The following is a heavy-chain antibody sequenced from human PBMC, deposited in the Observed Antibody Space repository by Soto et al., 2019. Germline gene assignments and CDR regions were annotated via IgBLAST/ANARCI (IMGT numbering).Heavy chain of an antibody. CDR2: ISSSSSYI. CDR1: GFTLSSYS. V-gene: IGHV3-21*01. J-gene: IGHJ4*02. Sequence: LRLSCAAAGFTLSSYSMNWVRQAPGKGLEWVSSISSSSSYIYYADSVKGRFTISRDNAKNSLYLQMNSLRAEDTAVYYCARVTRGYCSSTSCHIDYWGQGTLVTVSS. D-gene: IGHD2-2*02. CDR3: ARVTRGYCSSTSCHIDY.